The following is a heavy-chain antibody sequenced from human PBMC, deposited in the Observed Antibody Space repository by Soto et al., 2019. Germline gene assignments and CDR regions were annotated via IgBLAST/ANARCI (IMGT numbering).Heavy chain of an antibody. J-gene: IGHJ4*02. V-gene: IGHV3-23*01. CDR3: ARDLLYGDTAMVTPNY. CDR1: GFTFSSYA. D-gene: IGHD5-18*01. CDR2: ICYDGGNT. Sequence: GGALRLSCAASGFTFSSYAMSWVRQAPGKGLEWVAAICYDGGNTYYADSVKGRFTISRDNSKNTLYLQMNSLRAEDTAVYYCARDLLYGDTAMVTPNYWGQGTLVTVSS.